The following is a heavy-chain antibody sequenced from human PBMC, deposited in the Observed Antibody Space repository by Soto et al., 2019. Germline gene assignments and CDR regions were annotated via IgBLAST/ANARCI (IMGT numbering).Heavy chain of an antibody. CDR1: GYTFTGYF. V-gene: IGHV1-2*02. D-gene: IGHD3-3*01. Sequence: QVQLVQSGAEVKKPGASVKVSCRASGYTFTGYFMHWVRQAPGQGLEWMGWINPNSGATKYAQKFQGRVTLSRDTSIRTAYMELSGLRSDYTAVYYCARGGGTILAPLPWGQGTLVTVSS. CDR3: ARGGGTILAPLP. CDR2: INPNSGAT. J-gene: IGHJ5*02.